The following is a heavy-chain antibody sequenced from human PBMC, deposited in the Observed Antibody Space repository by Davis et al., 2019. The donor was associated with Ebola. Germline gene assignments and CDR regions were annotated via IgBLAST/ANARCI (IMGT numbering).Heavy chain of an antibody. J-gene: IGHJ5*02. D-gene: IGHD3-3*01. CDR2: ISGNGAGT. Sequence: GGSLRLSCAASGFTFSSYAMSWVRQAPGKGLKWVSGISGNGAGTYHADSVKGRFTISRDKAKNSVYLQMNGLKHEDTAMYYCARVTRDLDIWIDPWGQGTLVTVSS. V-gene: IGHV3-23*01. CDR3: ARVTRDLDIWIDP. CDR1: GFTFSSYA.